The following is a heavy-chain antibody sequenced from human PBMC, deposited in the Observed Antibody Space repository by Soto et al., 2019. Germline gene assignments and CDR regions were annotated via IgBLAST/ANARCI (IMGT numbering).Heavy chain of an antibody. CDR1: GNTFASHG. CDR2: ISGFNGQT. CDR3: ARVDPRGVAVVRDY. D-gene: IGHD3-10*01. Sequence: VKVSCKASGNTFASHGFSWVRQAPGQGLEWMGWISGFNGQTNYALKFQGRVTLTTDTSTSTAYMELRSLRSDDTAVYFCARVDPRGVAVVRDYWGQGTLVTVSS. J-gene: IGHJ4*02. V-gene: IGHV1-18*01.